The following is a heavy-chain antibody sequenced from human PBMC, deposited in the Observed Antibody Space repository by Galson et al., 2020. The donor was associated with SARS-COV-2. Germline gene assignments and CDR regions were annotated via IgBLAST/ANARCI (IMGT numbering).Heavy chain of an antibody. J-gene: IGHJ4*02. CDR3: ARDESSLGYCSGGSCQEGFDY. Sequence: SETLSLTCTVSGGSISSSSYYWGWIRQPPGKGLEWIGCIYYSGSTYYNPSLKSRVTISVDTSKNQFSLKLSSVTAADTAVYYCARDESSLGYCSGGSCQEGFDYWGQGTLVTVSS. D-gene: IGHD2-15*01. CDR1: GGSISSSSYY. V-gene: IGHV4-39*07. CDR2: IYYSGST.